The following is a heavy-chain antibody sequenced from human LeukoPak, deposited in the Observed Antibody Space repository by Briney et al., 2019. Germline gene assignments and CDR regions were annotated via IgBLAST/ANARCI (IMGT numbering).Heavy chain of an antibody. CDR1: GYTFTGYY. J-gene: IGHJ4*02. V-gene: IGHV1-2*04. CDR2: INPNSGGT. D-gene: IGHD3-22*01. CDR3: AIPYYDSSGLDY. Sequence: ASVKVSCKASGYTFTGYYMHWVRQAPGQGLEWMGWINPNSGGTNYAQKFQGWVTMTRDTSISTAYMELSRLRSDDTAVYYCAIPYYDSSGLDYWGQGTLVTVSS.